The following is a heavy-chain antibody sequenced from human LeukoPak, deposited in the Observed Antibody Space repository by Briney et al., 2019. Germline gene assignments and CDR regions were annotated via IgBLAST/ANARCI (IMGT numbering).Heavy chain of an antibody. CDR1: GGSFSGYY. Sequence: SETLSLTCAVYGGSFSGYYWSWIRQPPGKGLEWIGYIYYSGSTNYNPSLKSRVTISVDTSKNQFSLKLSSVTAADTAVYYCARSAFMITFGGVIAPNWFDPWGQGTLVTVSS. D-gene: IGHD3-16*02. J-gene: IGHJ5*02. V-gene: IGHV4-34*11. CDR3: ARSAFMITFGGVIAPNWFDP. CDR2: IYYSGST.